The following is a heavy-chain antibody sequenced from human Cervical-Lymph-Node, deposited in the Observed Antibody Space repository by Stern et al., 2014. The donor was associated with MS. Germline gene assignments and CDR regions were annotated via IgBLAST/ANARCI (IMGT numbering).Heavy chain of an antibody. CDR1: GFTFSYHA. CDR3: ARGGAVATSDYYFDY. CDR2: ISYDGSDK. D-gene: IGHD5-12*01. J-gene: IGHJ4*02. Sequence: VQLVESGGGVVQPGRSLRLSCAASGFTFSYHAMHWVRQAPGKGLEWVAVISYDGSDKNDGDSVKGRFTISRDNSRNTLYLQMNSLRVDDTAVYYCARGGAVATSDYYFDYWGQGILVTVSS. V-gene: IGHV3-30*01.